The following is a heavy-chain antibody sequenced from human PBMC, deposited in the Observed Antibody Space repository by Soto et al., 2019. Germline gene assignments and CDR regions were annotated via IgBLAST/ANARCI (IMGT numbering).Heavy chain of an antibody. CDR1: GFAFSNYA. CDR2: ISYDGSNK. CDR3: AKDSQKIVVVTALFRAFDY. J-gene: IGHJ4*02. D-gene: IGHD2-21*02. Sequence: PGGSLRLSCGASGFAFSNYAMSWVRQAPGKGLEWVAVISYDGSNKYYADSVKGRFTISRDNSKNTLYLQMNSLRAEDTAVYYCAKDSQKIVVVTALFRAFDYWGQGTLVTVSS. V-gene: IGHV3-30*18.